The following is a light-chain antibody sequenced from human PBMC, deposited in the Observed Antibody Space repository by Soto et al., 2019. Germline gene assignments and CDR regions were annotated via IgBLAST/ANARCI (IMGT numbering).Light chain of an antibody. CDR2: DAS. J-gene: IGKJ1*01. V-gene: IGKV1-5*01. CDR3: QQYINYPWP. Sequence: IQMTQSPSTLSASVGDTVTITCRASQTISVSLAWYRQKPGKAPKLLIYDASTLQEWVPSRFSGSGSGTEFTLTVTRLPPDDFAIYYCQQYINYPWPFGQGTKVNIK. CDR1: QTISVS.